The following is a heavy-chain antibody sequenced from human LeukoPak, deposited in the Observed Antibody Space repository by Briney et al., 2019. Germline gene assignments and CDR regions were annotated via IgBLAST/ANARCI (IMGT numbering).Heavy chain of an antibody. CDR2: ISGSGSGGST. J-gene: IGHJ6*03. D-gene: IGHD3-10*01. Sequence: GGSLRLSCAASGFTFSSYSMNWVRQAPGKGLEWVSNISGSGSGGSTYYADSAKGRFTISRDNSKNTLYLQMNSLRAEDTAVYYCAKDLVRGVDYYYYMDVWGKGTTVTISS. CDR3: AKDLVRGVDYYYYMDV. V-gene: IGHV3-23*01. CDR1: GFTFSSYS.